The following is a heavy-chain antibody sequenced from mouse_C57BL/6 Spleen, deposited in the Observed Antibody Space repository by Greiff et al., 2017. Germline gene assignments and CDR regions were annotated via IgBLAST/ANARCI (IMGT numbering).Heavy chain of an antibody. D-gene: IGHD2-3*01. J-gene: IGHJ3*01. CDR2: INPSNGVT. Sequence: QVQLQQPGTELVKPGASVKLSCKASGYTFTSYWMHWVKQRPGQGLEWIGNINPSNGVTNYNEKFKSKATLTVYKSSSTAYMQLSSLTSEDSAVYYCARYGDGYYPWFAYWGQGTLVTVSA. CDR1: GYTFTSYW. CDR3: ARYGDGYYPWFAY. V-gene: IGHV1-53*01.